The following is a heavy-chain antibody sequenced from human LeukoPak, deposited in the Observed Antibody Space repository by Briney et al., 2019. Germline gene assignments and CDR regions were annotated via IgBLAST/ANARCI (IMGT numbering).Heavy chain of an antibody. CDR2: ISYDGSNK. V-gene: IGHV3-30*04. Sequence: GGSLRLSCAASGFTFSSYAMHWVRQAPGKGLEWVAVISYDGSNKYYADSVKGRFTISRDNSKNTLYLQMNSLRAEDTAVYYCARDPARDGYNGSDYWGQGTPVTVSS. D-gene: IGHD5-24*01. CDR1: GFTFSSYA. J-gene: IGHJ4*02. CDR3: ARDPARDGYNGSDY.